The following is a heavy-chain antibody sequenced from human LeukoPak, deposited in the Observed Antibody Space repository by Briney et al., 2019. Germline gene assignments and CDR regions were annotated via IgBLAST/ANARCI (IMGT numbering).Heavy chain of an antibody. D-gene: IGHD1-26*01. CDR2: IYYRSKWKN. J-gene: IGHJ4*02. V-gene: IGHV6-1*01. CDR1: GDSVSSNSVA. Sequence: PSQTLSLTCAISGDSVSSNSVAWNWIRQSPSRGLEWLGRIYYRSKWKNDYAVSVRSRIIVNPDTSKNQFSLQLKSVTPDDSAVYYCARNTGSPFDYWGQGTVVTVSS. CDR3: ARNTGSPFDY.